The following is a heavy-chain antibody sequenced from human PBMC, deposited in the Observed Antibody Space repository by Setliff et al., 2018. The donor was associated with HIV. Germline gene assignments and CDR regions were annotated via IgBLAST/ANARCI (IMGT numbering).Heavy chain of an antibody. CDR2: VNPYSGNS. J-gene: IGHJ4*02. V-gene: IGHV1-8*02. Sequence: ASVKVSCKPSGYTFATYDINWVRQAAGQGLEWLGWVNPYSGNSGYAQKFHGRLTMTRDTSRGTAHMELRSLRAEDTAIYYCAKAWGSGYPSFESALMFDVWGQGTLVTVSS. CDR1: GYTFATYD. D-gene: IGHD3-3*01. CDR3: AKAWGSGYPSFESALMFDV.